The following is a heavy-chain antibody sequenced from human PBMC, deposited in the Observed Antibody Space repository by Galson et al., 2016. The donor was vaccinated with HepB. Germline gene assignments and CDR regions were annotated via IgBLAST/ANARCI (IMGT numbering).Heavy chain of an antibody. CDR1: GDSVSNINVA. Sequence: CAISGDSVSNINVAWNWIRQSPSRGLEWLGRTYYRSKWWHTYAVSMKSRTTINPDKFKNQFSLQLNSVTPEDTAVYYCARAEANWDGGGDNYFDSWGQGILVTVSS. V-gene: IGHV6-1*01. CDR3: ARAEANWDGGGDNYFDS. CDR2: TYYRSKWWH. J-gene: IGHJ5*01. D-gene: IGHD7-27*01.